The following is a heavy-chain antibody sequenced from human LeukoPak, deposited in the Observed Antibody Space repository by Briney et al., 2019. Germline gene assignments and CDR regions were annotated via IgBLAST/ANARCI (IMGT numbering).Heavy chain of an antibody. J-gene: IGHJ6*03. V-gene: IGHV4-34*01. CDR2: INHSGST. CDR3: AREEPRGSYVRYYYMDV. Sequence: SETLSLTCAVYGGSFSGCYWSWIRQPPGKGLEWIGEINHSGSTNYNPSLKSRVTISVDTSKNQFSLKLSSVTAADTAVYYCAREEPRGSYVRYYYMDVWGKGTTVTVSS. D-gene: IGHD1-26*01. CDR1: GGSFSGCY.